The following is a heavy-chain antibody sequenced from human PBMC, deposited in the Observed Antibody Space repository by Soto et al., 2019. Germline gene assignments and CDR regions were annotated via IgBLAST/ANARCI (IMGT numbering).Heavy chain of an antibody. CDR3: ARDLWGYCGTDCYPLDV. D-gene: IGHD2-21*02. Sequence: PSETPCLRWTVSWGSISGGGYCCSWIRQPPGKGLEWIGYIYNIGSTVYNPSLKSRVTISVDTSKNQFSLKLNSVTAADTAIYYCARDLWGYCGTDCYPLDVWGQGTTVTVS. J-gene: IGHJ6*02. V-gene: IGHV4-61*08. CDR2: IYNIGST. CDR1: WGSISGGGYC.